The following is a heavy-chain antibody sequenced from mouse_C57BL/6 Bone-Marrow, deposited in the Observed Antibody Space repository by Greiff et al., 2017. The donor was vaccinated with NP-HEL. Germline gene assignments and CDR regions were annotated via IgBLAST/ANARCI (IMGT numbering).Heavy chain of an antibody. CDR3: SRSYYDGSSYGNYYAMDY. V-gene: IGHV1-26*01. D-gene: IGHD1-1*01. CDR1: GYTFTDYY. CDR2: INPNNGGT. Sequence: VQLQQSGPELVKPGASVKISCKASGYTFTDYYMNWVKQSPGKSLEWIGDINPNNGGTSYNQKFKGKATLTVDKSSSTAYMELRRLTSEDSAVYYCSRSYYDGSSYGNYYAMDYWGQGTSVTVSS. J-gene: IGHJ4*01.